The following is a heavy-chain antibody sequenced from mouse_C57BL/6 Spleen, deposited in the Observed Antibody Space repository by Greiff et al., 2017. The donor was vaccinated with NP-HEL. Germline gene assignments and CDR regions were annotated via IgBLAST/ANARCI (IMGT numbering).Heavy chain of an antibody. Sequence: QVQLQQPGAELVRPGSSVKLSCKASGYTFTSYWMHWVKQRPIQGLEWIGNIDPSDSETHYNQKFKDKATLTVDKSSSTAYMQLSSLTSEDSAVYYCAREDGVQGNVDVWGTGTTVTVSS. J-gene: IGHJ1*03. CDR2: IDPSDSET. CDR3: AREDGVQGNVDV. CDR1: GYTFTSYW. V-gene: IGHV1-52*01. D-gene: IGHD1-1*02.